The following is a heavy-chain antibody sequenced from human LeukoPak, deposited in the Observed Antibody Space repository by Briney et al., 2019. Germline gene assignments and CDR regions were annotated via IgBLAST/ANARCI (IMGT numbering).Heavy chain of an antibody. D-gene: IGHD4-17*01. V-gene: IGHV3-23*01. CDR2: ITSGGGGT. CDR1: GFTFNSYT. CDR3: AKDGHYGPDGFDI. Sequence: GGSLRLSCAASGFTFNSYTMNWVRQAPGKGLEWVSAITSGGGGTYYAVSVKGRFTISRDNSKSTLYLQMSNLRAEDTAVYYCAKDGHYGPDGFDIWGQGTMVTVAS. J-gene: IGHJ3*02.